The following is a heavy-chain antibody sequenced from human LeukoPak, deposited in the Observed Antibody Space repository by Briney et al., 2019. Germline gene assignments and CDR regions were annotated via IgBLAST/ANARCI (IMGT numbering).Heavy chain of an antibody. J-gene: IGHJ4*02. CDR2: IFPGDSDK. CDR1: EYSFATYW. V-gene: IGHV5-51*01. D-gene: IGHD2-15*01. Sequence: GESLKISCKGSEYSFATYWIGWVRQMPGQGLEWMGIIFPGDSDKRYSPSFQGQVTISADKSISTAYLQWSSLKASDTAIYYCASEYCSGGNCYFDYWGQGTLVTVSS. CDR3: ASEYCSGGNCYFDY.